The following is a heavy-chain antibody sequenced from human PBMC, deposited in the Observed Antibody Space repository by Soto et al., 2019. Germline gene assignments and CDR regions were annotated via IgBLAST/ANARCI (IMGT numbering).Heavy chain of an antibody. CDR1: GGSISSYY. V-gene: IGHV4-59*01. Sequence: SETLSLTCTVSGGSISSYYWSWIRQPPGKGLEWIWYIYYSGGTNYNPSLKSRVTISVDTSKNQFSLKLSSVTAADTAVYYCARAGNDIVVGPAVPPLFDYWGQGTLVTVSS. CDR2: IYYSGGT. CDR3: ARAGNDIVVGPAVPPLFDY. D-gene: IGHD2-2*01. J-gene: IGHJ4*02.